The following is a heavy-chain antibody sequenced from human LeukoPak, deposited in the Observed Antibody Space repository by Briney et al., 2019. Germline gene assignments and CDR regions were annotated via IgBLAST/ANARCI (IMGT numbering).Heavy chain of an antibody. CDR1: GFTFISYS. V-gene: IGHV3-48*02. CDR2: ISSSSNTI. D-gene: IGHD2-21*02. CDR3: ARAVTVVTRGGLVFDY. J-gene: IGHJ4*02. Sequence: GSLRLSCAASGFTFISYSMNWVRQAPGKGLEWVSYISSSSNTIYYEDSVKGRITISRDNAKNSLFLQMNSLRDEDTSVYYCARAVTVVTRGGLVFDYWGQGTLVTVSS.